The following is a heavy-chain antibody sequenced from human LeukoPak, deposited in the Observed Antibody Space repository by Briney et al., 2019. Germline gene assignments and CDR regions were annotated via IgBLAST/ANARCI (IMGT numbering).Heavy chain of an antibody. Sequence: SETLSLTCTVSSGSISTSNYYWGWVRQPPGKALEWIGNIFYSGSTYYSPSLKSRVTISVDTSKNQFSLKMRSVTAADTAVYFCARARAGYSLRYFDYWGQGTLVTVSS. CDR2: IFYSGST. J-gene: IGHJ4*02. V-gene: IGHV4-39*07. CDR3: ARARAGYSLRYFDY. CDR1: SGSISTSNYY. D-gene: IGHD5-18*01.